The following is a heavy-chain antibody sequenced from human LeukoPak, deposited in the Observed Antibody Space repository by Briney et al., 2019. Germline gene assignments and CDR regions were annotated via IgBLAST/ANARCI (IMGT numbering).Heavy chain of an antibody. D-gene: IGHD3-10*01. V-gene: IGHV3-7*01. CDR3: ARGDLWLGH. J-gene: IGHJ4*02. CDR2: IKSDGSEE. CDR1: GFIFSSYW. Sequence: GGSLRLSCATSGFIFSSYWMCWVRQAPGKGLEWVANIKSDGSEEYYGDSVKGRFSISRDNAKNSLYLQMNSLRVEDTAVYYCARGDLWLGHWGQGSLVTVSS.